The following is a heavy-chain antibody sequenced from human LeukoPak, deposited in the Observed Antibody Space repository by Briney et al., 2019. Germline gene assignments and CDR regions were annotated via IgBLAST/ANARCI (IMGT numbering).Heavy chain of an antibody. V-gene: IGHV4-31*03. J-gene: IGHJ4*02. D-gene: IGHD5-24*01. CDR2: IYYSGST. Sequence: SETLSLTCTVSGGSISSGGYYWRWIRQHPGTGLEWIGYIYYSGSTYYNPSLKSRVTISVDTSKNQFSLKLSSVTAADTAVYYCARDRRDGYNEWGQGTLVTVSS. CDR3: ARDRRDGYNE. CDR1: GGSISSGGYY.